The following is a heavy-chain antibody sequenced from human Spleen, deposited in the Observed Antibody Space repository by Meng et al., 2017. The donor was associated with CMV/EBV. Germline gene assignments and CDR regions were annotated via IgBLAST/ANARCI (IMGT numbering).Heavy chain of an antibody. Sequence: GESLKISCAASGFTFSDYYMNWIRQAPGKGLEWVSYVSSSGKKIYYADSVKGRFTISRDNARNLLYLQMNCLRAEDTAFYYCASSDYLGQGTLVTVSS. CDR1: GFTFSDYY. CDR2: VSSSGKKI. CDR3: ASSDY. J-gene: IGHJ4*02. V-gene: IGHV3-11*04.